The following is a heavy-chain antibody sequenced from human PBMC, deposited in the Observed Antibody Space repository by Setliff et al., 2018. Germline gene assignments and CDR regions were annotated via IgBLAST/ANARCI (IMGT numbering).Heavy chain of an antibody. CDR2: IHYSGST. V-gene: IGHV4-39*07. D-gene: IGHD1-26*01. CDR1: GGSISSSSYY. CDR3: ARGGDSGSYFLANHDAFDI. Sequence: SETLSLTCTVSGGSISSSSYYWGWVRQPPGKGLEWIGSIHYSGSTYYNPSLKSRVTISIDTSKNQFSLKLSSVTAADTAVYYCARGGDSGSYFLANHDAFDIWGQGTMVTV. J-gene: IGHJ3*02.